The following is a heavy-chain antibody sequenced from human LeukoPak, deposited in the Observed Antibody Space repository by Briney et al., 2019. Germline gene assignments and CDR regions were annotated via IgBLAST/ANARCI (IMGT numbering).Heavy chain of an antibody. Sequence: GASVKVSCKASGYTFTSYGISWVRQAPGQGLEWMGWISAYNGNTNYAQKLQGRVTMTTDTSTSTVYMELSSLRSEDTAVYYCARDGDNYYDSSGYYYGDAFDIWGQGTMVTVSS. D-gene: IGHD3-22*01. V-gene: IGHV1-18*01. CDR1: GYTFTSYG. J-gene: IGHJ3*02. CDR2: ISAYNGNT. CDR3: ARDGDNYYDSSGYYYGDAFDI.